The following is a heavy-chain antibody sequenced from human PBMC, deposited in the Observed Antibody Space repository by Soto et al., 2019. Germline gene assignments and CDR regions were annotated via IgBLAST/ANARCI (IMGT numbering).Heavy chain of an antibody. D-gene: IGHD3-10*01. CDR1: GFTFSNYN. J-gene: IGHJ4*02. CDR2: ILHDGNNK. V-gene: IGHV3-30-3*01. Sequence: QVQLVESGGGVVQPGRSLRLSCAASGFTFSNYNMHWVRQAPGKGLEWVAIILHDGNNKYYADSVKGRFTISRDNSKNTLYLQMNSLRTEDTAIYYCARDDEGGSYCDLGYWGQGTLVTVSS. CDR3: ARDDEGGSYCDLGY.